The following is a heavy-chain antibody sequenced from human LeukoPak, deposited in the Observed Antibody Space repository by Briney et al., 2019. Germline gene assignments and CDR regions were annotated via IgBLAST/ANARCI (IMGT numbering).Heavy chain of an antibody. V-gene: IGHV4-39*01. CDR1: GGSISSSSYY. CDR3: VVAKGRFDP. CDR2: IYYSGST. Sequence: SETLSLTCTVSGGSISSSSYYWGWIRQPPGKGLEWIGSIYYSGSTYYNPSLKSRVTISVDTSMNQFSLKLSSVTAADTAVYYCVVAKGRFDPWGQGTLVTVSS. D-gene: IGHD5-12*01. J-gene: IGHJ5*02.